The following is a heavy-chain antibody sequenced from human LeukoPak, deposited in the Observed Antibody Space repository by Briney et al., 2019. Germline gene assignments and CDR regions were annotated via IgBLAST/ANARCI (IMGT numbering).Heavy chain of an antibody. D-gene: IGHD3-22*01. CDR3: AKEGYDSSGHPTPVDY. J-gene: IGHJ4*02. V-gene: IGHV3-30*02. Sequence: DSVKGRFTISRDNSRNTLYLQMNSLRAEDTAVYYCAKEGYDSSGHPTPVDYWGQGTLVTVSS.